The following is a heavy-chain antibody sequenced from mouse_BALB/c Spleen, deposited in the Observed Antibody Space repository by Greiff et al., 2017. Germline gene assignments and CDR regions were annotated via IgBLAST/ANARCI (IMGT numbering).Heavy chain of an antibody. J-gene: IGHJ4*01. Sequence: EVKLMESGGGLVQPGGSRKLSCAASGFTFSSFGMHWVRQAPEKGLEWVAYISSGSSTIYYADTVKGRFTISRDNPKNTLFLQMTSLRSEDTAMYYCARWPMITTGAMDYWGQGTSVTVSS. V-gene: IGHV5-17*02. D-gene: IGHD2-4*01. CDR2: ISSGSSTI. CDR1: GFTFSSFG. CDR3: ARWPMITTGAMDY.